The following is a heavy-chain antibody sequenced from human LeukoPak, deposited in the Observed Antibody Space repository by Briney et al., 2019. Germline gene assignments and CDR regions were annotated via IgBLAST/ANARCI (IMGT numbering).Heavy chain of an antibody. D-gene: IGHD6-13*01. CDR1: GGSISSSSYY. CDR3: ATKYSSSWYIVY. CDR2: IYYSGST. Sequence: PSETLSLTCTVSGGSISSSSYYWGWIRQPPGKGLEWIGSIYYSGSTYYNPSLKSRVTISVDTSKNQFSLKLSSVTAADTAVYYCATKYSSSWYIVYWGQGTLVTVSS. J-gene: IGHJ4*02. V-gene: IGHV4-39*01.